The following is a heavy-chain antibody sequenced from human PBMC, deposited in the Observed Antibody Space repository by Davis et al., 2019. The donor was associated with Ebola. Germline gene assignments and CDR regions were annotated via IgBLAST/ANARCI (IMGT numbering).Heavy chain of an antibody. Sequence: SETLSLTCTVSGDSISSYYWSWIRQPPGKGLEWIGYIYYSGSTNYNPSLKSRVTISVDTSKNQFSLKLSSVTAADTAVYYCARASFSARGYCSGGSCYGRYYGMDVWGQGTTVTVSS. V-gene: IGHV4-59*01. CDR1: GDSISSYY. CDR2: IYYSGST. J-gene: IGHJ6*02. CDR3: ARASFSARGYCSGGSCYGRYYGMDV. D-gene: IGHD2-15*01.